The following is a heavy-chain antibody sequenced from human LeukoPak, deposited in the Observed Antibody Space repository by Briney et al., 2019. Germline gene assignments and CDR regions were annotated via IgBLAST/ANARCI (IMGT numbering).Heavy chain of an antibody. CDR2: INPNSGGT. CDR1: GYTFTGYY. V-gene: IGHV1-2*06. D-gene: IGHD2-15*01. J-gene: IGHJ4*02. Sequence: GASVEVSCKASGYTFTGYYMHWVRQAPGQGLEWMGRINPNSGGTNYAQKFQGRVTMTRDTSISTAYMELSRLRSDDTAVYYCARDLMVAATRDFDYWGQGTLVTVSS. CDR3: ARDLMVAATRDFDY.